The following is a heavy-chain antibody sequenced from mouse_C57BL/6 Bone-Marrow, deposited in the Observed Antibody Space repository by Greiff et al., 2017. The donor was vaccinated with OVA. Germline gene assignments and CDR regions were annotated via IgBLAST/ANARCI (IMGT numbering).Heavy chain of an antibody. J-gene: IGHJ4*01. CDR3: ARPLIYYYGSSYGGYAMDY. V-gene: IGHV1-7*01. D-gene: IGHD1-1*01. CDR2: INPSSGYT. Sequence: QVHVKQSGAELAKPGASVKLSCKASGYTFTSYWMHWVKQRPGQGLEWIGYINPSSGYTKYNQKFKDKATLTADKSSSTAYMQLSSLTYEDSAVYYCARPLIYYYGSSYGGYAMDYWGQGTSVTVSS. CDR1: GYTFTSYW.